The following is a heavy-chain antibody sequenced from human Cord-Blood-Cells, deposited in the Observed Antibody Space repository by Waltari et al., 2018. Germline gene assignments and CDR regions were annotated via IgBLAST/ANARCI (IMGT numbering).Heavy chain of an antibody. CDR2: IKHNSRNT. CDR3: RAAAGQGSHNWFDP. Sequence: QVQLVQSGAEVKKPWASVKVSCKASGYTFASSDINWVRQATGQGLEWMGGIKHNSRNTGYAHKFQGRVTMNKNTTISTAYMELSSMRSEDTAVYYCRAAAGQGSHNWFDPWGQGTLVTVSS. CDR1: GYTFASSD. V-gene: IGHV1-8*01. D-gene: IGHD6-13*01. J-gene: IGHJ5*02.